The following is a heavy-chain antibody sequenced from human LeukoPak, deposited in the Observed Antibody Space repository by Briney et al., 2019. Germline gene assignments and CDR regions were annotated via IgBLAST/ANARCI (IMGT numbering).Heavy chain of an antibody. CDR2: IKQDGSEK. Sequence: GSLRLSCAASGFTFSSYWMSWVRPAPGKGLEWVANIKQDGSEKYYVDSVKGRFTISRDNAKNSLYLQMNSLGAEDTAVYYCARDIYYYGSGSDYWGQGTLVTVSS. V-gene: IGHV3-7*01. CDR1: GFTFSSYW. J-gene: IGHJ4*02. CDR3: ARDIYYYGSGSDY. D-gene: IGHD3-10*01.